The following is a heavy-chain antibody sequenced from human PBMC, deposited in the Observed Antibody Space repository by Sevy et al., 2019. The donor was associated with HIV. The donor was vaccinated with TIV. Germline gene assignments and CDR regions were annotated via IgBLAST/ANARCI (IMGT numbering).Heavy chain of an antibody. CDR3: ASGSVAAPVGNYFDH. CDR2: ISGSSGLT. V-gene: IGHV3-23*01. D-gene: IGHD6-25*01. Sequence: GGSLRLSCAASAFSFMPYAMSWVRQAPGKGLEWVSGISGSSGLTYYADSVKGRFTISRDNSKNTLYLQMKNLRADDTAVYYCASGSVAAPVGNYFDHWGHGALVTVSS. CDR1: AFSFMPYA. J-gene: IGHJ4*01.